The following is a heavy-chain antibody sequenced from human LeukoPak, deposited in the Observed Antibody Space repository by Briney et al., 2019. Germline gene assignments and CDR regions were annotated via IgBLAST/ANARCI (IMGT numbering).Heavy chain of an antibody. Sequence: SETLSLTCTVSGGSISSYYWSWIRQPAGKGLEWIGRIYTSGSTNYNPSLKSRVTMSVDTSKNQFSLKLSSVTAADTAVYYCASHMRGSGYNAAFDYWGQGTLVTLSS. CDR1: GGSISSYY. CDR2: IYTSGST. D-gene: IGHD3-22*01. J-gene: IGHJ4*02. CDR3: ASHMRGSGYNAAFDY. V-gene: IGHV4-4*07.